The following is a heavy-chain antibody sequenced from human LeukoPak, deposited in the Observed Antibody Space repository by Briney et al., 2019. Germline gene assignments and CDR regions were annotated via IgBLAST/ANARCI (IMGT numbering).Heavy chain of an antibody. J-gene: IGHJ4*02. CDR3: ARGSHIGAAGILDN. CDR1: GYTFIDFY. V-gene: IGHV1-2*02. D-gene: IGHD6-13*01. CDR2: ISPKNGGT. Sequence: GASVKVSCKASGYTFIDFYMHWVRQAPGQGLEWMGWISPKNGGTNYAQKFQGRVTMTRDTSISTAYMELSSLRSDDTAAYYCARGSHIGAAGILDNWGQGTLVTVSS.